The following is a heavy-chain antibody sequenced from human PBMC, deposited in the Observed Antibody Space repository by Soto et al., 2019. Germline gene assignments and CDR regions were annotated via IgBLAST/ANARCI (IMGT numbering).Heavy chain of an antibody. D-gene: IGHD6-19*01. Sequence: SETLSLTCTVSGGSISSYYWSWIRQPPGKGLEWIGYIYYSGSTNYNPSLKSRVTISVDTSKNQFSLKLSSVTAADTAVYYCARDRDGSFDYWGQGTLVTVSS. CDR2: IYYSGST. J-gene: IGHJ4*02. CDR3: ARDRDGSFDY. V-gene: IGHV4-59*01. CDR1: GGSISSYY.